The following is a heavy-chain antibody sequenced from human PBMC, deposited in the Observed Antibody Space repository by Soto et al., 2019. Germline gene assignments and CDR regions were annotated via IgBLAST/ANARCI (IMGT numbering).Heavy chain of an antibody. J-gene: IGHJ4*02. CDR2: IFHRGSA. V-gene: IGHV4-30-4*01. CDR3: ARAFYDVLTGYDVRYFDH. Sequence: PSETLSLTCSVSGGSMKSGDYYWWWVRQPPGKGLEWLGYIFHRGSAYYNPSLKSRLTLSVDTARSPFSMRLKSVTAADTAGYFCARAFYDVLTGYDVRYFDHWGPGALVTVSS. CDR1: GGSMKSGDYY. D-gene: IGHD3-9*01.